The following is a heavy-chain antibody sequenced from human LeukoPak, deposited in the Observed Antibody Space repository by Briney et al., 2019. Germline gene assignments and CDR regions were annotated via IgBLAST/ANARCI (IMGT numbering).Heavy chain of an antibody. V-gene: IGHV3-7*01. D-gene: IGHD1-26*01. J-gene: IGHJ4*02. CDR3: ARASYSGSYLAY. Sequence: GGSLRLSCAAPGFTFSSYWMSWVRQAPGKGLEWVANIKQDGSEKYYVDSVKGRFTISRDNAKNSLYLQMNSLRAEDTAVYYCARASYSGSYLAYWGQGTLVTVSS. CDR2: IKQDGSEK. CDR1: GFTFSSYW.